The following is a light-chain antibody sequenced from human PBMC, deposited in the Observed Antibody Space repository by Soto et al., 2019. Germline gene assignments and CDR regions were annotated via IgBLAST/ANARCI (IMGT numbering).Light chain of an antibody. V-gene: IGKV3-20*01. J-gene: IGKJ4*01. CDR1: QSVSSSY. CDR3: RQYDSSPLA. Sequence: EIVLTQSPGTLSLSPGERATLSCRASQSVSSSYLAWYQQKPGQAPRLLIYGASSRATGIPDRFSGSGSGTDFTLTISRLEAEGFGVYYCRQYDSSPLAFGGGIKGQIK. CDR2: GAS.